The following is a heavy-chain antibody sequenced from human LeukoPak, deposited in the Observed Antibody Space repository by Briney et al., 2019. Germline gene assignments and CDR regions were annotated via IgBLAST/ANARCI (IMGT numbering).Heavy chain of an antibody. CDR2: IYYSGST. V-gene: IGHV4-59*01. CDR3: ASGRGLYSFYAFNV. D-gene: IGHD5-18*01. CDR1: GGSISSYC. Sequence: SETLSLTCTVSGGSISSYCWSWIRQPPGKGLEWIGYIYYSGSTNYNPPLKSRVTISVGTSKNQFSLKLSSVTAADTAVYYCASGRGLYSFYAFNVWGQGTMVTVSS. J-gene: IGHJ3*01.